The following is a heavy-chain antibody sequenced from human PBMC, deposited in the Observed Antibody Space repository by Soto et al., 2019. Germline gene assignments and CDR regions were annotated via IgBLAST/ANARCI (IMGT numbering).Heavy chain of an antibody. V-gene: IGHV3-33*01. J-gene: IGHJ6*02. CDR2: IWFDGSNK. CDR3: ARRRSTVTTAWFYHAMDV. D-gene: IGHD4-17*01. CDR1: GFTFSDYG. Sequence: QVQLVESGGGVVQPGTSLRLSGAASGFTFSDYGMHWVRQAPGKGLEWVAVIWFDGSNKYYADSVKGRFTISRDNSKNTVDLQMDRLRADDTAVYYCARRRSTVTTAWFYHAMDVWGQGTTVTVSS.